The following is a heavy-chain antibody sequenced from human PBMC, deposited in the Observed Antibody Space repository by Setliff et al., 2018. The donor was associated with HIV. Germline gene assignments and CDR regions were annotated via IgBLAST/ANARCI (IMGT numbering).Heavy chain of an antibody. CDR1: GYTFTSYA. CDR3: ARGWGLWFGQLSILPLDP. J-gene: IGHJ5*02. D-gene: IGHD3-10*01. V-gene: IGHV1-8*01. CDR2: LTPHSGDT. Sequence: ASVKVSCKASGYTFTSYAMNWLRQAPGQGLEWMGRLTPHSGDTISADRFQGRLVMTTNTSTTTAFMELSSLRSDDTALYFCARGWGLWFGQLSILPLDPWGRGTLVTVSS.